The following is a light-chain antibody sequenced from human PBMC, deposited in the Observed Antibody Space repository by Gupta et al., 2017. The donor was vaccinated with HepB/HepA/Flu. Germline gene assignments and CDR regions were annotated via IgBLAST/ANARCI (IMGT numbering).Light chain of an antibody. V-gene: IGKV1-5*03. CDR3: QQYNNSPWT. CDR2: KAS. CDR1: QSFSNC. Sequence: DIQITQSPSTLSASVGDRVTITCRASQSFSNCLAWYQQKPGEAPKLLIYKASRLESGVPSRFSGGGSGTEFTLTISSLQPDDFATYYCQQYNNSPWTFGQGTKVEV. J-gene: IGKJ1*01.